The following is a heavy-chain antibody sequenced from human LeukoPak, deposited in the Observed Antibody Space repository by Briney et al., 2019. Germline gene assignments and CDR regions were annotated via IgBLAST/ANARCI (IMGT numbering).Heavy chain of an antibody. V-gene: IGHV3-74*01. CDR3: VSFYETY. J-gene: IGHJ4*02. Sequence: GGSLRLSCAASGNYCMHWVRRAPGKGLVWVSHINSDGSWTSYADSVKGRFTISKDNAKNTVYLQMNNLRAEDTAVYYCVSFYETYWGRGTLVTVSS. D-gene: IGHD2-2*01. CDR2: INSDGSWT. CDR1: GNYC.